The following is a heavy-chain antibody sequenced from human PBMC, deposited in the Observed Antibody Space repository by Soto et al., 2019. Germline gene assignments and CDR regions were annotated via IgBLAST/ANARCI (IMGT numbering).Heavy chain of an antibody. CDR2: MSPDSSNA. Sequence: QVQVVQSTAEVKKPGASVKVSCKTSGYTFTDYDINWVRQAPGQGLEWMGWMSPDSSNAGYAQQFQGRVSMTSNTSIRTAYMELSSLRTEDTAVYYCEVTTGYWGQGTLVTVSS. V-gene: IGHV1-8*01. J-gene: IGHJ4*02. CDR1: GYTFTDYD. D-gene: IGHD3-9*01. CDR3: EVTTGY.